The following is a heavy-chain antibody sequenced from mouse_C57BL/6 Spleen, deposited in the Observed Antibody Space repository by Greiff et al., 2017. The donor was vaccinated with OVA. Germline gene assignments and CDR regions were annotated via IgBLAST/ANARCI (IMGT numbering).Heavy chain of an antibody. J-gene: IGHJ3*01. CDR2: IDPENGDT. CDR3: TTLHEGAY. CDR1: GFNIKDDY. Sequence: EVQLQQSGAELVRPGASVKLSCTASGFNIKDDYMHWVKQRPEQGLEWIGWIDPENGDTEYASKFQGKATITADTSSNTAYLQLSSLTSEDTAVYYCTTLHEGAYWGQGTLVTVSA. V-gene: IGHV14-4*01.